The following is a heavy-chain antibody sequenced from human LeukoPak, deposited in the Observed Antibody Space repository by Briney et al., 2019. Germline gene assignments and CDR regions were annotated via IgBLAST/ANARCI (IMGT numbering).Heavy chain of an antibody. CDR2: INHSGST. D-gene: IGHD4-11*01. J-gene: IGHJ5*02. CDR3: AKSNAWDWFDP. Sequence: SETLSLTCAVYGGSFSGYYWSWIRQPPGKGLEWIGEINHSGSTNYNPSLKSRVTISVDTSKNQFSLKLSSVTAADTAVYYCAKSNAWDWFDPWGQGTLVTVSS. CDR1: GGSFSGYY. V-gene: IGHV4-34*01.